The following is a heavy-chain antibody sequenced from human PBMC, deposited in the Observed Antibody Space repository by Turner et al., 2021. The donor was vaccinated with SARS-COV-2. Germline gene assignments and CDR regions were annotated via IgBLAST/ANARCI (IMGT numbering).Heavy chain of an antibody. V-gene: IGHV4-34*01. Sequence: QVQLQQWGAGLLKSSETLSLTCAVYGGSCSGYYWTWIRQPPGKGLEYIGELNHSGSTNNNPSLKRRVTISVDTSKNQFSLKLSSVTAADTAVYYCARGRPVDMISPNYNWFDPWGQGTLVTVSS. CDR2: LNHSGST. D-gene: IGHD3-16*01. J-gene: IGHJ5*02. CDR3: ARGRPVDMISPNYNWFDP. CDR1: GGSCSGYY.